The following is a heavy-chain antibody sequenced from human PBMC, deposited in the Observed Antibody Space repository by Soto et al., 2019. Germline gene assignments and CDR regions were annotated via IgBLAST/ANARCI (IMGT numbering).Heavy chain of an antibody. V-gene: IGHV1-8*01. D-gene: IGHD1-7*01. CDR3: SGEKGGTTGIDF. J-gene: IGHJ4*02. CDR2: MNPNSGNT. CDR1: GYTFTGYD. Sequence: QAQLVQSGAEVKKPGASVKVSCKASGYTFTGYDINWVRQATGQGLEWMGWMNPNSGNTGSAQNFQGRVTMTRDNSIPTAYMELTSLRDDDSAVYYCSGEKGGTTGIDFWGQGTLVTVSS.